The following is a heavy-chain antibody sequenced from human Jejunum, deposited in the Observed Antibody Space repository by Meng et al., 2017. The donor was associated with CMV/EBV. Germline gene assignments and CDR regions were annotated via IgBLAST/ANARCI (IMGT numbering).Heavy chain of an antibody. Sequence: DYYWSWIRQTPGTGLEWIGYIFFGGNTYYNPSLNGRVTISEDTSKNQLSLEVTSVTAADTAVYYCARTPHYTDITGYYYPYYFDYWGQGTLVTVSS. J-gene: IGHJ4*02. CDR1: DYY. CDR3: ARTPHYTDITGYYYPYYFDY. CDR2: IFFGGNT. D-gene: IGHD3-9*01. V-gene: IGHV4-30-4*08.